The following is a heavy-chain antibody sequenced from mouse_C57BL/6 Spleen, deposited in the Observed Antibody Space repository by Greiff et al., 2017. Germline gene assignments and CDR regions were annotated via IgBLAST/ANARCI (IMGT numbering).Heavy chain of an antibody. CDR1: GYTFTSYW. D-gene: IGHD2-5*01. CDR3: ARYSNYLYYYAMDY. Sequence: QVQLQQPGTELVKPGASVKLSCKASGYTFTSYWMHWVKQRPGQGLEWIGNINPNNGGTNYNEKFKSKATLTVDKSSRTAYMQLNSLTSEDSAVYYCARYSNYLYYYAMDYWGQGTSVTVSS. V-gene: IGHV1-53*01. CDR2: INPNNGGT. J-gene: IGHJ4*01.